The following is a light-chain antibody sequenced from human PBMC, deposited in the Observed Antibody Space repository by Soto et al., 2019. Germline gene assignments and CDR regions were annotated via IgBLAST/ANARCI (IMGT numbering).Light chain of an antibody. CDR2: GAS. CDR3: QQYNNWPLYT. CDR1: QSVSSN. V-gene: IGKV3-15*01. J-gene: IGKJ2*01. Sequence: EIVMTQSPATLSVSPGERATLSCRASQSVSSNLAWYQQKPGQAPRLLLYGASTRATGIPARFSGSGSGTEFTLTISSLLSEDFAVYYCQQYNNWPLYTFGQGTKLEIK.